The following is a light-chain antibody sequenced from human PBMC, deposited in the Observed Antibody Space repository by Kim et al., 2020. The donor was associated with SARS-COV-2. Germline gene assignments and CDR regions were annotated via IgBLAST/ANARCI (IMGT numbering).Light chain of an antibody. CDR3: QAWDSSSVV. V-gene: IGLV3-1*01. Sequence: YELTQPPSVSVSPGQTASITCSGDKLGDKYACWYQQKPGQSPVLVIYQDSKRPSGIPERFSGSNSGNTATLTISGTQAMDEADYNCQAWDSSSVVFGGGT. CDR2: QDS. CDR1: KLGDKY. J-gene: IGLJ2*01.